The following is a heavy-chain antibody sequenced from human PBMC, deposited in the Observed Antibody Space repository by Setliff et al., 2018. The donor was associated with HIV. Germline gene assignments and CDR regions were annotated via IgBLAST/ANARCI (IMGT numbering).Heavy chain of an antibody. CDR1: GGSFSDYY. CDR2: INHSGNT. D-gene: IGHD1-26*01. J-gene: IGHJ4*02. V-gene: IGHV4-34*01. Sequence: SETLSLTCVVYGGSFSDYYWSWIRQPPGKGLEWIGEINHSGNTTYNPSLKSRVTMSVDTTKNQFSLKLHSVTAADTAVYYCASGEDSGTYGEPYDSWGRGALVTVSS. CDR3: ASGEDSGTYGEPYDS.